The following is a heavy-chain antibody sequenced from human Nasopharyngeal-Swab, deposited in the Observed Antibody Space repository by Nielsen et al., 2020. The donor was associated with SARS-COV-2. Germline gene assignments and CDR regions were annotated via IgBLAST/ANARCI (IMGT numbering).Heavy chain of an antibody. CDR2: ISYDGSNK. D-gene: IGHD3-22*01. J-gene: IGHJ4*02. V-gene: IGHV3-30-3*01. CDR3: ARASGYYSPFDY. Sequence: WIRQPPGKGLEWVAVISYDGSNKYYADSVKGRFTISRDNSKNTLYLQMNSLRAEDTAVYYCARASGYYSPFDYWGQGTLVTVSS.